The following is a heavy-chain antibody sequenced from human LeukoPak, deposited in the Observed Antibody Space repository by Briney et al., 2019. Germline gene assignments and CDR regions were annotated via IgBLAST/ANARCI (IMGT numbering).Heavy chain of an antibody. CDR2: IYYSGST. CDR3: ASWTGAVIVY. Sequence: PSETLSLTCTVSGGSISSYYWSWIRQPPGKGLEWIGYIYYSGSTNYNPSLKSRVTISVDTSKNQFSLKLSSVTAADTAVYYCASWTGAVIVYWGQGTLVTVSS. V-gene: IGHV4-59*12. J-gene: IGHJ4*02. D-gene: IGHD3/OR15-3a*01. CDR1: GGSISSYY.